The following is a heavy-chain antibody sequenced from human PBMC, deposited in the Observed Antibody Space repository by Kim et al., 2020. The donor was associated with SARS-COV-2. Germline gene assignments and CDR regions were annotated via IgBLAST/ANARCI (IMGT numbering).Heavy chain of an antibody. CDR2: IDPSDSYT. CDR1: GYSFTSYW. CDR3: ARRGDSSSWYFWFDP. Sequence: GASLKISCKGSGYSFTSYWISWVRQMPGKGLEWMGRIDPSDSYTNYSPSFQGHVTISADKSISTAYLQWSSLKASDTAMYYCARRGDSSSWYFWFDPWGQGTLVTVSS. J-gene: IGHJ5*02. V-gene: IGHV5-10-1*01. D-gene: IGHD6-13*01.